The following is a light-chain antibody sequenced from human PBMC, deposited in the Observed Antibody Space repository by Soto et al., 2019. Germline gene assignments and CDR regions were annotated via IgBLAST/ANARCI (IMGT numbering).Light chain of an antibody. V-gene: IGLV4-69*01. CDR3: QTWVTGIQV. CDR1: SGHSSYA. Sequence: QPVLTQSPSASASLGASVKRTCTLSSGHSSYAIAWHQQRPEKGPRYLMKLNSDGSHSKGDGIPDRFSGSSSGAERYLTISSLQSEDEADYYCQTWVTGIQVFGGGTKLTVL. CDR2: LNSDGSH. J-gene: IGLJ2*01.